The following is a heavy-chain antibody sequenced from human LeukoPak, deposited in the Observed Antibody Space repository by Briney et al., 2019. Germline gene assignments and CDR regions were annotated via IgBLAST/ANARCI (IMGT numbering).Heavy chain of an antibody. CDR2: INPNSGGT. CDR1: GYTFTGYY. Sequence: GASVKVSCKAAGYTFTGYYMHWVRQAPGQGLEWMGWINPNSGGTNYAHKFQGRLTMTRDTSTSTAYMELSRLRPDDTAVYQCARETEDRGRRLYGMDVWGQGTTVTVSS. D-gene: IGHD2-15*01. V-gene: IGHV1-2*07. CDR3: ARETEDRGRRLYGMDV. J-gene: IGHJ6*02.